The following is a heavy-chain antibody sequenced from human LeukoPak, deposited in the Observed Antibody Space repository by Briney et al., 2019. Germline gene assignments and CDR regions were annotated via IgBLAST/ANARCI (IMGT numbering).Heavy chain of an antibody. CDR3: ARCSPGDSSNFYAVLQY. V-gene: IGHV1-69*06. J-gene: IGHJ4*02. CDR1: GGTFIRYA. D-gene: IGHD3-22*01. Sequence: KVSXKXSGGTFIRYAGSWVGLTPGQGLEWLGGIIPVFGTTTYAQKFQAKVTMTADKSTNTAYLEISSLTSDDTAVYYCARCSPGDSSNFYAVLQYWGQGTQVTVST. CDR2: IIPVFGTT.